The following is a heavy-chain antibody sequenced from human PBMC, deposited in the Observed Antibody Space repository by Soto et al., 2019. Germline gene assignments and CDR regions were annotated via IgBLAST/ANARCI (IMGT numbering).Heavy chain of an antibody. Sequence: PSETLSLTCAFSGCSISSGGYSWSWIRQPPGKGLEWIGYIYHSGSTYYNPSLKSRVTISVDRSKNQFSLKLSSVTAADTAVYYCARVGVGRWFDPWGQRTLVTV. V-gene: IGHV4-30-2*01. CDR2: IYHSGST. J-gene: IGHJ5*02. CDR1: GCSISSGGYS. CDR3: ARVGVGRWFDP. D-gene: IGHD1-26*01.